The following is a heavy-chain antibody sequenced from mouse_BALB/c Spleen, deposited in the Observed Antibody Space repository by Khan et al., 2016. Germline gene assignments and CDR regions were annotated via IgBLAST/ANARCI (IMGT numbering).Heavy chain of an antibody. J-gene: IGHJ2*01. V-gene: IGHV1-4*02. CDR2: IIPSSGYT. D-gene: IGHD2-1*01. CDR1: GYTFTSYT. Sequence: QVQLQQSAAELARPGASVKMSCKASGYTFTSYTIHWVQQRPGQGLEWIGYIIPSSGYTEYNQKFKDKTTLTADKSSSTAYMQLSGLTSEDSAVYYCARSEAYYGNSDYWGQGTTLTVSS. CDR3: ARSEAYYGNSDY.